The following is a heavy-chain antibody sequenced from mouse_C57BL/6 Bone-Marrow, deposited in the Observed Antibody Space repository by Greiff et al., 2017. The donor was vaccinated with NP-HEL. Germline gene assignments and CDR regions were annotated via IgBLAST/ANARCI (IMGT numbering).Heavy chain of an antibody. J-gene: IGHJ1*03. Sequence: QVQLQQSGPELVKPGASVKISCKASGYAFSSSWMNWVKQRPGKGLEWIGRIYPGDGATNYNGKFKGKATLTADKSSSTAYMPLISLTSEDSAVYFCARCIYYYGSSYGNWYFDVWGTGTTVTVSS. D-gene: IGHD1-1*01. CDR2: IYPGDGAT. V-gene: IGHV1-82*01. CDR3: ARCIYYYGSSYGNWYFDV. CDR1: GYAFSSSW.